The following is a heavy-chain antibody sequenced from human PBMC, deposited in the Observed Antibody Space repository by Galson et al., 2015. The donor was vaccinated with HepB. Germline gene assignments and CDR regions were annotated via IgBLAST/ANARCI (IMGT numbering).Heavy chain of an antibody. CDR2: IYSGGST. V-gene: IGHV3-66*01. Sequence: SLRLSCAASGFTVSSNYMSWVRQAPGKGLEWVSVIYSGGSTYYADSVKGRFTISRDNSKNTLYLQMNSLRAEDTAVYYCARSRGVSPFNWFDPWGQGTLVTVSS. D-gene: IGHD5/OR15-5a*01. CDR1: GFTVSSNY. J-gene: IGHJ5*02. CDR3: ARSRGVSPFNWFDP.